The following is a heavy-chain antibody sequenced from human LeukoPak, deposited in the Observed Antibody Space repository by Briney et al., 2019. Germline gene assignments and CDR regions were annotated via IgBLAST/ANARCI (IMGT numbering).Heavy chain of an antibody. CDR2: IIPIFGTA. V-gene: IGHV1-69*06. Sequence: GASVEVSCKASGGTFSSYAISWVRQAPGQGLEWMGGIIPIFGTANYAQKFQGRVTITADKSTSTAYMELSSVRSEGTAVYYCARGDYYDSSGYMVYWGQGTLVTVSS. CDR3: ARGDYYDSSGYMVY. J-gene: IGHJ4*02. CDR1: GGTFSSYA. D-gene: IGHD3-22*01.